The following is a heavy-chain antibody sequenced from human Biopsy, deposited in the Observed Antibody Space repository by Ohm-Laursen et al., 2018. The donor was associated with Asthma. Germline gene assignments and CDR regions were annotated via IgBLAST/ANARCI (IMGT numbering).Heavy chain of an antibody. J-gene: IGHJ3*02. CDR3: ARTYFDFLTGQVHDAFAM. Sequence: DSVKVSCKASGYTFINYAIHWVRQAPGHSLEWMGWINAANGNTKYSQKFQGRLTISRDTSASTAYMDLSSLRSEDTAVYYCARTYFDFLTGQVHDAFAMWGQGTMVTVSS. V-gene: IGHV1-3*01. CDR1: GYTFINYA. D-gene: IGHD3-9*01. CDR2: INAANGNT.